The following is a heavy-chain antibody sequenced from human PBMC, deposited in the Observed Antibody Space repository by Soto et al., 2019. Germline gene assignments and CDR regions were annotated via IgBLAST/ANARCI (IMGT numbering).Heavy chain of an antibody. D-gene: IGHD3-22*01. CDR2: INHSGST. CDR3: ARTKYYYDSSGYGALFDY. J-gene: IGHJ4*02. CDR1: GGSFSGYY. Sequence: SETLSLTCAVYGGSFSGYYWSWIRQPPGKGLEWIGEINHSGSTNYNPSLKSRVTISVDTSKNQFSLKLSPVIAADTAVYYCARTKYYYDSSGYGALFDYWGQGTLVTVSS. V-gene: IGHV4-34*01.